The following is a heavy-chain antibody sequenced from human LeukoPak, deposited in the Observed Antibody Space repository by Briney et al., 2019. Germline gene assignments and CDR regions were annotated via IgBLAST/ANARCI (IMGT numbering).Heavy chain of an antibody. CDR3: ARGWLQPYYFDY. CDR2: IYYSGST. V-gene: IGHV4-59*08. CDR1: GGSISSYY. D-gene: IGHD5-24*01. J-gene: IGHJ4*02. Sequence: PSETLSLTCTVSGGSISSYYWSWIRQPPGKGLEWIGYIYYSGSTNYNPSLKSRVTISVDTSKNQFSLKLSSVTAADTAVYYCARGWLQPYYFDYWGQGTLVTVSS.